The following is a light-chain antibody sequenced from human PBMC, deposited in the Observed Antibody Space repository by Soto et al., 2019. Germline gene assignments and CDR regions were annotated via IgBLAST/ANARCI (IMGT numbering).Light chain of an antibody. CDR1: SSNIGAGYD. J-gene: IGLJ2*01. CDR3: QSYDSTFYVV. Sequence: QSVLTQPPSVSGAPGQRVTISCTGSSSNIGAGYDVHWYQQLPGTAPKLLISGNINRPSGVPDRFSGSKSGTSASLAITGLQAEDEADYYCQSYDSTFYVVFGGGTKLTVL. CDR2: GNI. V-gene: IGLV1-40*01.